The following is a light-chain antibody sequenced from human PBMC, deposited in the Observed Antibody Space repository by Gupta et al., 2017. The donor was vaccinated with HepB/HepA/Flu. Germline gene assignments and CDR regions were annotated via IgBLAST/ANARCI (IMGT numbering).Light chain of an antibody. CDR1: QSVSNNY. Sequence: EIVFTQSPGTLSFSPGERATLPCRASQSVSNNYLGWYQQKPGQAPRLLIYGASSRATGIPDRFSGSGSGTDFTLIISRLEPEDFAVYYCQQYGSSLTWTFGQGTKVEIK. CDR3: QQYGSSLTWT. V-gene: IGKV3-20*01. CDR2: GAS. J-gene: IGKJ1*01.